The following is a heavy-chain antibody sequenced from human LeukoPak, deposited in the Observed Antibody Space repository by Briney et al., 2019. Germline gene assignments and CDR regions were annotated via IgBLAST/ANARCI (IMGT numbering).Heavy chain of an antibody. CDR3: ARGTKGSSWYPTTQNNWFDP. CDR1: GGSISSSSYY. J-gene: IGHJ5*02. Sequence: SETLSLTCTVSGGSISSSSYYWGWIRQPPGTGLEWIGSIYYSGSTYYNPSLKSRVTISVDTSKNQFSLKLSSVTAADTAVYYCARGTKGSSWYPTTQNNWFDPWGQGTLVTVSS. CDR2: IYYSGST. D-gene: IGHD6-13*01. V-gene: IGHV4-39*07.